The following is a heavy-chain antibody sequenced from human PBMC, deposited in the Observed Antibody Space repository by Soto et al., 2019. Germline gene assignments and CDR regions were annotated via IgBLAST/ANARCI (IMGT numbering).Heavy chain of an antibody. J-gene: IGHJ6*02. Sequence: PSETLSLTCTVSGGSISSYYWSWIRQPPGKGLEWIGYIYYSGSTNYNPSLKSRVTISVDTSKNQSSLKLSSVTAADTAVYYCARFRYYDFWIPSYYYYYGMDVWGQGTTVTVSS. CDR3: ARFRYYDFWIPSYYYYYGMDV. V-gene: IGHV4-59*12. CDR2: IYYSGST. CDR1: GGSISSYY. D-gene: IGHD3-3*01.